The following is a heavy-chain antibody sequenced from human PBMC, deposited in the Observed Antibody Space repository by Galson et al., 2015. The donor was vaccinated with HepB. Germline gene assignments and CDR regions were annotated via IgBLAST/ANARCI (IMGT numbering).Heavy chain of an antibody. CDR2: IWYDGSNK. V-gene: IGHV3-33*01. D-gene: IGHD3-10*01. Sequence: SLRLSCAASGFTFSSYGMHWVRQAPGKGLEWVAVIWYDGSNKYYADSVKGRFTISRDNSKNTLYLQMNSLRAEDTAVYYCARFGDRQGFDYWGQGTLVTVSS. CDR3: ARFGDRQGFDY. CDR1: GFTFSSYG. J-gene: IGHJ4*02.